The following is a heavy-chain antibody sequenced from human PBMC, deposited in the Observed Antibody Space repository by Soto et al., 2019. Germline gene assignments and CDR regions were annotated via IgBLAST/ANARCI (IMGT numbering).Heavy chain of an antibody. J-gene: IGHJ5*02. V-gene: IGHV3-74*01. CDR1: GFTFNTYW. CDR2: INSDGTKT. D-gene: IGHD5-12*01. CDR3: ATVATNSYNWLDP. Sequence: GGSLSLPCAASGFTFNTYWMHWVRQAPGKGLVWVSRINSDGTKTTYADSVKGRFTISRDNAKNTVYLQMNSLRAEDTAMYYCATVATNSYNWLDPWGQGTLVTVSS.